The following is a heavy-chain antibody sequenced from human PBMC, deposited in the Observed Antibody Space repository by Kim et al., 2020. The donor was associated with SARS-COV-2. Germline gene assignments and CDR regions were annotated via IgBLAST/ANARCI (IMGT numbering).Heavy chain of an antibody. V-gene: IGHV4-39*07. CDR3: ARDRADSSGSDFDY. Sequence: SETLSLTCTVSGGSISSSSYFWGWIRQPPGEGLEWIGSIYYSGSTYFNPSLESRVSISVDTSKNHFSLTLSSVTAADTAVYHCARDRADSSGSDFDYWGQGTLVTVSS. D-gene: IGHD3-22*01. CDR1: GGSISSSSYF. J-gene: IGHJ4*02. CDR2: IYYSGST.